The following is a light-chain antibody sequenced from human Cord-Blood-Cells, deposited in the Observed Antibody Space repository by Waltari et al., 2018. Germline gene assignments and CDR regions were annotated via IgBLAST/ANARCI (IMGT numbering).Light chain of an antibody. CDR1: QSISSY. J-gene: IGKJ2*01. Sequence: DIQMTQSPSSLSASVGDRVTITCRASQSISSYLNWYQQKPGKAPKLLIYAASSVQSGVPSRFSGSGSGTDFTLTISSLQPEDFATYYCQQSYSTPYIFGQGTKLEIK. V-gene: IGKV1-39*01. CDR3: QQSYSTPYI. CDR2: AAS.